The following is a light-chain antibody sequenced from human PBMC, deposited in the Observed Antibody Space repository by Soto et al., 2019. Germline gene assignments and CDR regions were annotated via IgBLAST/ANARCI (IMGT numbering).Light chain of an antibody. V-gene: IGKV1-9*01. J-gene: IGKJ4*01. CDR1: QGISSY. Sequence: DIQLTQSPSFLSASVGDRVTITCRASQGISSYLAWYQQKPGKAPKLLIYAASTLQSGVPSRFSGSGSGTEFTLTLSSLQPEDVATYYCQQLNSYPAFGGGTKVEIK. CDR3: QQLNSYPA. CDR2: AAS.